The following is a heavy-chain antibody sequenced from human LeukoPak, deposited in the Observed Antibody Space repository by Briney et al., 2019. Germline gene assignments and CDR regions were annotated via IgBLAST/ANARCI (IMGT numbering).Heavy chain of an antibody. D-gene: IGHD4-23*01. CDR2: FDPYGGT. V-gene: IGHV3-23*01. Sequence: GGSLRLSCAASGFTFRSYAMSWVRQAPRKGLEWVSGFDPYGGTFYADSVKGRFTVSRDDSRNMFYLQMNNLRVEDTALYYCAKDFSRTVGSAVLFDSWGQGTLVTVA. CDR3: AKDFSRTVGSAVLFDS. J-gene: IGHJ4*02. CDR1: GFTFRSYA.